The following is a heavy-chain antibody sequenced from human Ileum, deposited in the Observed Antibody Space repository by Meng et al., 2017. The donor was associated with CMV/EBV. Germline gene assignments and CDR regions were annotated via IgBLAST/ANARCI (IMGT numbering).Heavy chain of an antibody. J-gene: IGHJ4*02. CDR3: AKDGSTSWNSESDS. CDR2: TSAIGGGT. CDR1: GFTFSSYA. Sequence: SGFTFSSYAITWVRQTPGKGLEWVSATSAIGGGTYYADSVKGRFTISRDNSKNTMYLQMNSLRVEDTAVYYCAKDGSTSWNSESDSWGQGTLVTVSS. V-gene: IGHV3-23*01. D-gene: IGHD6-13*01.